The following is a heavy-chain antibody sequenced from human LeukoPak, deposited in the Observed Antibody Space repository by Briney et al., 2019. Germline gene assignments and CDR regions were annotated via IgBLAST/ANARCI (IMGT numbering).Heavy chain of an antibody. Sequence: WGSLRLSCAASGFTFSSYAMNWVRQGPGKGLEWVSGINSSGGGTYYADSVKGRFTISRDNAKNSLYLQMNSLRAEDTAVYYCAELGITLIGGVWGKGTTVTISS. CDR1: GFTFSSYA. CDR2: INSSGGGT. D-gene: IGHD3-10*02. CDR3: AELGITLIGGV. J-gene: IGHJ6*04. V-gene: IGHV3-23*01.